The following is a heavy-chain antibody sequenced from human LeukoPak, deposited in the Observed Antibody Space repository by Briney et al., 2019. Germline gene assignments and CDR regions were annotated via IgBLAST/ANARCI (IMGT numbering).Heavy chain of an antibody. Sequence: GRSLRLSCAASGFTFSSYGMHWVRHAPGKGLEWVAVISYDGSNKYYADSVKGRFTISRDNSKNTLYLQMNSLRAEDTAVYYCAKNGGLRYFDWYLGYWGQGTLVTVSS. D-gene: IGHD3-9*01. CDR1: GFTFSSYG. CDR3: AKNGGLRYFDWYLGY. J-gene: IGHJ4*02. CDR2: ISYDGSNK. V-gene: IGHV3-30*18.